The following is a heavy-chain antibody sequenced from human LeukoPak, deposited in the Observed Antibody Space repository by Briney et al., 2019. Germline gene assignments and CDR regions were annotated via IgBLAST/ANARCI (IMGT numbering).Heavy chain of an antibody. CDR1: GFTFSSYA. CDR2: ISYDGSNK. D-gene: IGHD3-10*01. J-gene: IGHJ6*03. V-gene: IGHV3-30*04. Sequence: PGGSLRLSCAASGFTFSSYAMHWVRQAPGKGLEWVAVISYDGSNKYYADSVKGRFTISRDNSKNTLYLQMNSLRAEDTAVYYCAREDYYGSGSYYYYYYMDVWGKGTTVTVSS. CDR3: AREDYYGSGSYYYYYYMDV.